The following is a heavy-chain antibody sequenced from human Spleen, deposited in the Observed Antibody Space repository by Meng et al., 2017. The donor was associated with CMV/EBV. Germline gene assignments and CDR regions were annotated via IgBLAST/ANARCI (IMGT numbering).Heavy chain of an antibody. Sequence: ASVKVSCKASGYTFTHYDISWVRQAPGQGLEWMGWISAYNGHTNYAQNLQGRVTMTTDTSTSTAYMELRSLRSDDTAIYYCAAEYYDYVWGSYRDYWGQGTLVTFSS. CDR2: ISAYNGHT. J-gene: IGHJ4*02. CDR3: AAEYYDYVWGSYRDY. CDR1: GYTFTHYD. V-gene: IGHV1-18*01. D-gene: IGHD3-16*02.